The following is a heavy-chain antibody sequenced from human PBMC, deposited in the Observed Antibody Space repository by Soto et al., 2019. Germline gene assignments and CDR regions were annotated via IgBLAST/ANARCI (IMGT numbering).Heavy chain of an antibody. V-gene: IGHV1-3*01. CDR2: INAGNGNA. J-gene: IGHJ6*02. D-gene: IGHD2-15*01. CDR3: ARVADSNCSGGSCYSGSLFPYYYYGMDV. Sequence: ASVKVSCKASGYTFTNYGMHWVRQAPGQRLEWMGWINAGNGNAKYSQKFQGRVTITRDTSTSTAYMELRSLRSDDTAVYYCARVADSNCSGGSCYSGSLFPYYYYGMDVWGQGTTVTVSS. CDR1: GYTFTNYG.